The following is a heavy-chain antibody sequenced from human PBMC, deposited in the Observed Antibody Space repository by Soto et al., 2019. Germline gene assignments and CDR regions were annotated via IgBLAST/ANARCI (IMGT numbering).Heavy chain of an antibody. J-gene: IGHJ6*02. Sequence: LRLSCASSGFIFNDYDMAWVRQAPGKGLEWIAYITSTGNHIYYADSVKGRFTISRDNGKNSVYLQMNSLRGEDTALYYCARDFGALGAFTWGQGTTVTVSS. CDR3: ARDFGALGAFT. CDR1: GFIFNDYD. D-gene: IGHD1-26*01. V-gene: IGHV3-48*03. CDR2: ITSTGNHI.